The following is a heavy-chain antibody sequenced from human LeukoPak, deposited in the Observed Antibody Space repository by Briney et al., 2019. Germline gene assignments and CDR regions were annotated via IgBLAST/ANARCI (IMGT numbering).Heavy chain of an antibody. J-gene: IGHJ6*03. D-gene: IGHD3-10*01. CDR1: GFTLSTYT. V-gene: IGHV3-21*01. CDR2: ISSSSSYI. CDR3: ARSGIKMVRGVIVKSPYHMDV. Sequence: GGSLRLSCAASGFTLSTYTMNWVRQAPGKGLEWVSSISSSSSYIYYADSVKGRFTISRDDAKNSLSLQMNSLRAEDTAVYYCARSGIKMVRGVIVKSPYHMDVWGKGTTVTVSS.